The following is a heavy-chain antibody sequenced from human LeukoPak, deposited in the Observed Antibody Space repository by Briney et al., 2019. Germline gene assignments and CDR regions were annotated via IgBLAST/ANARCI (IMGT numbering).Heavy chain of an antibody. V-gene: IGHV3-30*02. Sequence: GGSLRLSCAASGFTLSSYGMHWVRQAPGKGLEWVAFIRYDGSNKYYADSVKGRFTISRDNSKNTLYLQMNSLRAEDTAVYYCARDIEAAGLFLDYWGQGTLVTVSS. CDR3: ARDIEAAGLFLDY. CDR2: IRYDGSNK. CDR1: GFTLSSYG. J-gene: IGHJ4*02. D-gene: IGHD6-13*01.